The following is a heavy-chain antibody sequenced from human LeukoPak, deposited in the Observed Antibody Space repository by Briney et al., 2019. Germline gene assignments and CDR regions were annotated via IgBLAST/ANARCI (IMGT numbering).Heavy chain of an antibody. CDR3: ARFVGYYYGSGSYDWGGDP. V-gene: IGHV4-59*01. CDR1: GGSISSYY. Sequence: SETLSLTCTVSGGSISSYYWSWIRQPPGEGLEWLGYIYYSGSNNYNPSLKSRVPISVDTSKNQFSLKLSSVTEADTAVYDCARFVGYYYGSGSYDWGGDPWGQGTLVTVSS. J-gene: IGHJ5*02. CDR2: IYYSGSN. D-gene: IGHD3-10*01.